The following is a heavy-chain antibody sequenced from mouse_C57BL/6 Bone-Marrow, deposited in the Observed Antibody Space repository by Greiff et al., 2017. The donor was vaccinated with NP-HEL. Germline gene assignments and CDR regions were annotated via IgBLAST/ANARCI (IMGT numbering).Heavy chain of an antibody. CDR1: GYTFTRYW. J-gene: IGHJ2*01. CDR2: IDPSDSYT. D-gene: IGHD1-1*01. Sequence: QVQLQQPGAELVRPGTSVKLSCKASGYTFTRYWMHWVKQRPGQGLERIGVIDPSDSYTNYNQKFKGKATLTVDTSSSTAYMQLSSLTSEDSAVYYCARYGSSYFDYWGQGTTLTVSS. CDR3: ARYGSSYFDY. V-gene: IGHV1-59*01.